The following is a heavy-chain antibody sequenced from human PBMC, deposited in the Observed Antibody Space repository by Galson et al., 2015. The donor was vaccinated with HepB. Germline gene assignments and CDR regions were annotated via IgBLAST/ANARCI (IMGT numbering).Heavy chain of an antibody. V-gene: IGHV4-59*01. J-gene: IGHJ4*02. CDR3: ARLHSYYYDSSGYLDY. D-gene: IGHD3-22*01. CDR2: IYYSGST. CDR1: GGSISSYY. Sequence: ETLSLTCTVSGGSISSYYWSWIRQPPGKGLEWIGYIYYSGSTNYNPSLKSRVTISVDTSKNQFSLKLSSVTAADTAVYYCARLHSYYYDSSGYLDYWGQGTLVTVSS.